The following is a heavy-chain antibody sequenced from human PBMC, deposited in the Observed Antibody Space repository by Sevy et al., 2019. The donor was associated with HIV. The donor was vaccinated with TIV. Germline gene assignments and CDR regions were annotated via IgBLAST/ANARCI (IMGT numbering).Heavy chain of an antibody. D-gene: IGHD2-21*02. Sequence: PSVKVSCKASGYTFTGYYMNWVRQAPGQGLEWMGWINPNSSDTQYSEKFQGRVTMTRDTSISTAYMQLSSLRSDDTAVYYCARDFLAVTSIPSDAFDIWGQGTMVTVSS. CDR1: GYTFTGYY. CDR3: ARDFLAVTSIPSDAFDI. V-gene: IGHV1-2*02. CDR2: INPNSSDT. J-gene: IGHJ3*02.